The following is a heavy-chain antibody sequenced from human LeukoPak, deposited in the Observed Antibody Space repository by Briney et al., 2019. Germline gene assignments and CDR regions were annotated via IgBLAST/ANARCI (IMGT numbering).Heavy chain of an antibody. CDR3: ARERYCSSTSCHYYYYYHYMDV. D-gene: IGHD2-2*01. J-gene: IGHJ6*03. Sequence: PSETLSLTCTVSGYSISSGYYWGWIRQPPGKGLEWIGRIYTSGSTNYNPSLKSRVTMSVDTSKNQFSLKLSSVTAADTAVYYCARERYCSSTSCHYYYYYHYMDVWGKGTTVTVSS. V-gene: IGHV4-38-2*02. CDR1: GYSISSGYY. CDR2: IYTSGST.